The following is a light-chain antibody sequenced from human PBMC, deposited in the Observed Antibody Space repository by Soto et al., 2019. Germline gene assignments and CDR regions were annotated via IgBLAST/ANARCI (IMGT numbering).Light chain of an antibody. J-gene: IGKJ4*01. Sequence: DIQMTQSPSSLSASVGDRVTITCQASQDLSNYLNWYQQKPGKAPKLLIDDASNLETGVPSRFSGSGSWTDFTFTISSLQPEDIATYYCQQYDNLPLTVGGGTKVEIK. CDR1: QDLSNY. CDR2: DAS. CDR3: QQYDNLPLT. V-gene: IGKV1-33*01.